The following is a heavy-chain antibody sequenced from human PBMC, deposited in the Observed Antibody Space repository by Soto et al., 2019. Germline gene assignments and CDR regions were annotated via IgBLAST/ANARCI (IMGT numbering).Heavy chain of an antibody. Sequence: PSETLSLTCTVSGGPISSSGYYWGWIRQPPGKGLEWIGSIYYSERTFYNPSLQSRVTIYVDTSRKQISLRLSSVTAADTAVYYCARISVASRYMDVWGKGTTVTVSS. D-gene: IGHD5-12*01. CDR2: IYYSERT. CDR3: ARISVASRYMDV. CDR1: GGPISSSGYY. J-gene: IGHJ6*03. V-gene: IGHV4-39*01.